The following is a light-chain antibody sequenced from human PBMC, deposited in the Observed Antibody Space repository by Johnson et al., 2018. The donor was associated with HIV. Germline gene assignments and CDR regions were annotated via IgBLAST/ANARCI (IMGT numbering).Light chain of an antibody. CDR3: ATCDNSLRV. CDR1: SSNIGKNY. J-gene: IGLJ1*01. CDR2: ETT. V-gene: IGLV1-51*02. Sequence: QSMLTQPPSVSAAPGQMVSISCSGSSSNIGKNYVSWYQQFPGTAPKLLIYETTKRPSGIPDRFSGSRSGTSATLGITGLQTGDEADYYCATCDNSLRVFGTGTKVTVL.